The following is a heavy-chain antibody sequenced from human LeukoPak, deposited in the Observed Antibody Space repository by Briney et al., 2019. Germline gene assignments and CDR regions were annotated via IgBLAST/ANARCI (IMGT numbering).Heavy chain of an antibody. J-gene: IGHJ4*02. CDR2: INAYSGST. CDR1: VYTFTNYR. CDR3: ARDRVGNWYFDY. Sequence: GASVTVSFTASVYTFTNYRISWVRQAPGQGRKWMGWINAYSGSTNNAQNLQGRVTMTADTSTSTAYMELRSLRSDDTAVYYCARDRVGNWYFDYWGQGTLVTVST. V-gene: IGHV1-18*01. D-gene: IGHD4-23*01.